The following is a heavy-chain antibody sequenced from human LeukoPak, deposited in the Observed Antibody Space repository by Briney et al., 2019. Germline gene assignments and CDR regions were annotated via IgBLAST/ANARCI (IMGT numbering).Heavy chain of an antibody. D-gene: IGHD2-15*01. CDR1: GGTFSSYA. Sequence: GASVKVSCKASGGTFSSYAISWVRRAPGQGLEWMGGIIPIFGTANYAQKFQGRVTITADKSTSTAYMELSSLRSEDTAVYYCARAALGYCSGGSCYPDYWVQGTLVTVSS. V-gene: IGHV1-69*06. CDR3: ARAALGYCSGGSCYPDY. CDR2: IIPIFGTA. J-gene: IGHJ4*02.